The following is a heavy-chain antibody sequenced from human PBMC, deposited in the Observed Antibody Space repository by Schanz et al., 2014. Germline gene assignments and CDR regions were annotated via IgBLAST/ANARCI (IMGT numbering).Heavy chain of an antibody. V-gene: IGHV3-30*14. D-gene: IGHD3-3*01. J-gene: IGHJ6*02. CDR3: AREGLSSGFWSASGKRMFAMDV. Sequence: QVQLVESGGGVVQPGRSLRLSCAASGFSFKNYAMHWVRQAPGKGLEWVAVISYHGSNKYYADSVKGRFTISRDNSKNTLYLQMNSLRAEDTAVYYCAREGLSSGFWSASGKRMFAMDVWGQGTTVSVSS. CDR2: ISYHGSNK. CDR1: GFSFKNYA.